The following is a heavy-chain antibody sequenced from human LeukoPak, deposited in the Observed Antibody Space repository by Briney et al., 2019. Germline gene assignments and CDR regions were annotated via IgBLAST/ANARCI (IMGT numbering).Heavy chain of an antibody. D-gene: IGHD3-10*01. V-gene: IGHV1-8*01. Sequence: GASVKVSCKASGYTFTSYDINWVRQATGQGLEWMGWMNPNSGNTGYAQKFQGRVTMTRNTSISTAYMELSSLRSEDTAVYYCARGAELWFGEPSNWFDPWGQGTLVTVSS. CDR3: ARGAELWFGEPSNWFDP. CDR2: MNPNSGNT. J-gene: IGHJ5*02. CDR1: GYTFTSYD.